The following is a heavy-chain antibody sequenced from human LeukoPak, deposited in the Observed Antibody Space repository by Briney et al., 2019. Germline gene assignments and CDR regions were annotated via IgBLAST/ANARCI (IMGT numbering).Heavy chain of an antibody. J-gene: IGHJ4*02. Sequence: PGGSLRLSCAASGFTFSSYWMSWVRQAPGKGLEWVANIKQDGSEKYYVDSVKGRFTISRDNAKNSLYLQMNSLRAEDTAVYYCASPFGFGAYYFDYWGQGTLVTVSS. CDR2: IKQDGSEK. CDR1: GFTFSSYW. V-gene: IGHV3-7*01. CDR3: ASPFGFGAYYFDY. D-gene: IGHD3-10*01.